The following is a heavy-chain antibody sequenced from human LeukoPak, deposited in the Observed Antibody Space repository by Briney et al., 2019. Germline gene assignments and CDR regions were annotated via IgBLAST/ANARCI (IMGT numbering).Heavy chain of an antibody. CDR3: ARRMYYFDY. J-gene: IGHJ4*02. CDR2: INTDGSST. D-gene: IGHD1-14*01. Sequence: PGGSLRLSCAASGFTFDDYGMSWVRQAPGKGLLWVSRINTDGSSTSYADSVKGRFTISRDNAKNTLHLQMNSLRAEDTAVYYCARRMYYFDYWGQGTLVTVSS. V-gene: IGHV3-74*01. CDR1: GFTFDDYG.